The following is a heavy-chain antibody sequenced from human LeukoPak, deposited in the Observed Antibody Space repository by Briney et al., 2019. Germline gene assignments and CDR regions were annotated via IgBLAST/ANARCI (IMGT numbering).Heavy chain of an antibody. D-gene: IGHD4-17*01. J-gene: IGHJ4*02. Sequence: GGSLRLSCAASGFTFSSYSVNWVRQAPGKGLEWVSSISSSSSYIYYADSVKGRFTISRDNAKNSLYLQMNSLRAEDTAVYYCARDIGYGDYGNFDYWGQGTLVTVSS. CDR1: GFTFSSYS. V-gene: IGHV3-21*01. CDR3: ARDIGYGDYGNFDY. CDR2: ISSSSSYI.